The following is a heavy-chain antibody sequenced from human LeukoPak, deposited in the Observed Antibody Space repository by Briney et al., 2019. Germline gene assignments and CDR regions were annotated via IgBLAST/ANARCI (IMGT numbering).Heavy chain of an antibody. CDR3: AHRPNDYVSGGGPKDCFDY. CDR1: GFSLSTTGVG. V-gene: IGHV2-5*02. CDR2: IYWDEDK. J-gene: IGHJ4*02. D-gene: IGHD2-15*01. Sequence: SGPTLVKPTHILTQICTLSGFSLSTTGVGVGWIRQPPGKALEWLALIYWDEDKHYSPSLKSRLTITKDTSKNQVVLTVSNMDPVDTATYYCAHRPNDYVSGGGPKDCFDYWGQGTLVTVSS.